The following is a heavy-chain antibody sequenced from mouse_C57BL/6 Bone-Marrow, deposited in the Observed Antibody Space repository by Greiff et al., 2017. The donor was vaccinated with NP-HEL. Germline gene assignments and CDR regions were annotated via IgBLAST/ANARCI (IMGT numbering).Heavy chain of an antibody. CDR3: ASSYYSNYDAMDY. J-gene: IGHJ4*01. Sequence: QVQLQQPGAELVRPGSSVKLSCKASGYTFTSYWMHWVKQRPIQGLEWIGNIDPSDSETHYNQKFKDKAALTVDKSSSTAYMQLSSPTSEDSAVYYSASSYYSNYDAMDYWGQGTSVTVSS. CDR1: GYTFTSYW. D-gene: IGHD2-5*01. V-gene: IGHV1-52*01. CDR2: IDPSDSET.